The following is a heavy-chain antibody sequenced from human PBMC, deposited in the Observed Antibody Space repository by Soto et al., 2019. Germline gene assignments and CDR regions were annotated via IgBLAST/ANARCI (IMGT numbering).Heavy chain of an antibody. D-gene: IGHD3-10*01. CDR2: ISPMFGAA. CDR3: AREVQVHTPAFVY. J-gene: IGHJ4*02. Sequence: QVQLVQSGAEMKKPGSSVKVSCQSSGGTFNTYAMNWVRQAPGQGPEWMGDISPMFGAANYAPKFQGRVTITADESTGTSYMHLSSLTSEDTALYFCAREVQVHTPAFVYWGQGTLVPVSS. CDR1: GGTFNTYA. V-gene: IGHV1-69*19.